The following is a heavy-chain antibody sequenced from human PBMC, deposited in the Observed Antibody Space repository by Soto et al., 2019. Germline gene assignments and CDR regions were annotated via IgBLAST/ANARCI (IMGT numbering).Heavy chain of an antibody. V-gene: IGHV4-59*01. J-gene: IGHJ6*03. CDR3: ARRGMVVVPAADSHNYYYYYMDV. D-gene: IGHD2-2*01. CDR2: IYYSGST. Sequence: QVQLQESGPGLVKPSATLSLTCTVSGGSISSYYWSWIRQPPGKGLEWIGYIYYSGSTNYNPSLKSRVPITVDASKSQSSLKQSSVTSADTAVYYCARRGMVVVPAADSHNYYYYYMDVWGNGTTVTVTS. CDR1: GGSISSYY.